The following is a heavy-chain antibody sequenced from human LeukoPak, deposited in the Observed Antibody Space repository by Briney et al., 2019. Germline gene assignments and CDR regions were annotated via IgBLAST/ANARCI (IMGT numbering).Heavy chain of an antibody. D-gene: IGHD6-19*01. J-gene: IGHJ4*02. CDR2: IKSKTDGGTT. V-gene: IGHV3-15*01. CDR1: GFTFSSYS. Sequence: GGSLRLSCAASGFTFSSYSMTWVRQAPGKGLEWVGRIKSKTDGGTTDYAAPVKGRFTISRDDSKNTLYLQMNSLKTEDTAVYYCTTGEIAVAEGHDYWGQGTLVTVSS. CDR3: TTGEIAVAEGHDY.